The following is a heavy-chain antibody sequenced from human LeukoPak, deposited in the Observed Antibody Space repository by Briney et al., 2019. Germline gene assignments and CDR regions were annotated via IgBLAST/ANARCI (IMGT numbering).Heavy chain of an antibody. CDR1: GGTLSSYA. Sequence: SVKVSCKASGGTLSSYAISWVRQAPGQGLEWMGGIIPIFGTANYAQKFQGRVTITADESTSTAYMELSSLRSEDTAVYYCVRATLVHYYDSSGYYYPDWGQGTLVTVSS. J-gene: IGHJ4*02. V-gene: IGHV1-69*13. CDR2: IIPIFGTA. CDR3: VRATLVHYYDSSGYYYPD. D-gene: IGHD3-22*01.